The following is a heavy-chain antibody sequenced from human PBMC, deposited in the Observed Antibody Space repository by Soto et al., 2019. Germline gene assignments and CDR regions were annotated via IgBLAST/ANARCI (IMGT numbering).Heavy chain of an antibody. J-gene: IGHJ6*02. D-gene: IGHD6-13*01. V-gene: IGHV6-1*01. Sequence: SPTLSLTCAISGDSVSSNSAAWNWIRQSPSRGLEWLGRTYYRSKWYNDYAVSVKSRITINPDTSKNQFSLQLNSVTPEDTAVYYCARADSSSWYGDSYYYYGMDVWGQGTTVTVSS. CDR3: ARADSSSWYGDSYYYYGMDV. CDR1: GDSVSSNSAA. CDR2: TYYRSKWYN.